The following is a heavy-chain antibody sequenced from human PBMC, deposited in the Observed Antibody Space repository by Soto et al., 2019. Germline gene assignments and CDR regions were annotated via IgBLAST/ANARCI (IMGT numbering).Heavy chain of an antibody. CDR2: IIPIFGTA. V-gene: IGHV1-69*13. Sequence: SVKVSCKASGGTFSSFAISWVRQAPGQGLEWMGGIIPIFGTANYAQKFQGKVTITADESTSTAYMELSSLRSEDTAVYYCARDRSGYYPNWFDPWGQGTLVTVSS. CDR3: ARDRSGYYPNWFDP. CDR1: GGTFSSFA. J-gene: IGHJ5*02. D-gene: IGHD3-22*01.